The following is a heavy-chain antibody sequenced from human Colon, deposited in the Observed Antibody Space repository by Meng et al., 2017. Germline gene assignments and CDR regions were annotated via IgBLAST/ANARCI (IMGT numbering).Heavy chain of an antibody. CDR2: LKSKVDGGTA. V-gene: IGHV3-15*01. Sequence: EVKLVESGGGLVKPGGSLRVSCAVSGFALTDAWMSWVRQAPGKGLEWVGRLKSKVDGGTADYAVAVNGRFTISRDESKNTLYLQMNSLKPDDTAVYYCTTISWGYWGQGTLVTVSS. CDR1: GFALTDAW. CDR3: TTISWGY. D-gene: IGHD1-26*01. J-gene: IGHJ4*02.